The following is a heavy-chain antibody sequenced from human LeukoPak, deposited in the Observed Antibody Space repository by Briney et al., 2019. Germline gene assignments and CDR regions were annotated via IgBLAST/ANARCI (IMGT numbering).Heavy chain of an antibody. CDR3: ARGRTSLNS. CDR2: IYASGKT. V-gene: IGHV4-61*02. J-gene: IGHJ3*02. D-gene: IGHD2-2*01. Sequence: SETLSLTCTVSGDSISSGRYYWSWVRQPAGKELEWIGRIYASGKTDYNPYTPSLKSRVTVSLDTSKNQFSLFLTSVTAADTAMYYCARGRTSLNSWGQGTMVTVSS. CDR1: GDSISSGRYY.